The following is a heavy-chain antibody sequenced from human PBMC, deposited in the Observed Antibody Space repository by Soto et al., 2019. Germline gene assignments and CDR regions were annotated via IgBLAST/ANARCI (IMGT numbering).Heavy chain of an antibody. Sequence: EVQLVESGGGLVQPGGSLRLSCAASGFTFSSYSMNWVRQAPGKGLEWVSYISSSSSTIYYADSVKGRFTISRDNAKNSLYLQMNSLRAEDTAVYYCARGAAAGRSYYYGMDVWGQGTTVTVSS. J-gene: IGHJ6*02. CDR1: GFTFSSYS. CDR3: ARGAAAGRSYYYGMDV. CDR2: ISSSSSTI. V-gene: IGHV3-48*01. D-gene: IGHD6-13*01.